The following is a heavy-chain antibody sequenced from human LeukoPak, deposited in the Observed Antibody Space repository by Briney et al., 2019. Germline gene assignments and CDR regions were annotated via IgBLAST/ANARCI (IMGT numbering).Heavy chain of an antibody. CDR2: IIPIFGIA. D-gene: IGHD2-8*01. CDR3: TTRGVSTDVDFDY. V-gene: IGHV1-69*02. Sequence: SVKVSCKASGGTFSSYTISWVRQAPGQGLEWMGRIIPIFGIANYAQKFQGRVTITADKSTSTAYMELSSLRSEDTAVYYCTTRGVSTDVDFDYWGQGTLVTVSS. CDR1: GGTFSSYT. J-gene: IGHJ4*02.